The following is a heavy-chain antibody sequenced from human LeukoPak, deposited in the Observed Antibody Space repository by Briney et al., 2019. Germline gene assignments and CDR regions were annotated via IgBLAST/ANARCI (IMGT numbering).Heavy chain of an antibody. CDR2: IKQDGTEK. CDR1: GFTFTTYW. Sequence: GESLRLSCAASGFTFTTYWMSWGRQAPGKGLERVANIKQDGTEKYYVDSVKGRFTISRDNAKNSLYLQMNSLRVEDTAVYYCARGLSSSWWTGPFDYWGQGTLVTVSS. V-gene: IGHV3-7*01. J-gene: IGHJ4*02. CDR3: ARGLSSSWWTGPFDY. D-gene: IGHD6-13*01.